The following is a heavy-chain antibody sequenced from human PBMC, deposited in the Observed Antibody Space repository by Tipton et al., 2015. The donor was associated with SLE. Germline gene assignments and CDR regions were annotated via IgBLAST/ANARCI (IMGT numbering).Heavy chain of an antibody. V-gene: IGHV3-48*03. CDR1: GFIFSSYW. CDR3: ARYCSGARCLTDYFDY. CDR2: IDNSGGRI. J-gene: IGHJ4*02. D-gene: IGHD2-15*01. Sequence: SLRLSCAASGFIFSSYWMNWVRQAPGKGLEWISYIDNSGGRIYYTNSVKCRFTISIDNAENSLYLQMHSLRAEVTAVYYCARYCSGARCLTDYFDYWGQGTLVTVSS.